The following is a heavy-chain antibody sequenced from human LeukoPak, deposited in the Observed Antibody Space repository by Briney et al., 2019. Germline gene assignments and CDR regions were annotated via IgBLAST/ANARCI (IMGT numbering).Heavy chain of an antibody. CDR1: GGTFSSYA. CDR2: IIPIFGTA. CDR3: ARVEEGGHSYGYFPGGAFDI. D-gene: IGHD5-18*01. J-gene: IGHJ3*02. Sequence: GASVKVSCKASGGTFSSYAISWVRQAPGQGLEWMGGIIPIFGTANYAQKFQGRVTITADESTSTAYMELSSLRSEDTAVYYCARVEEGGHSYGYFPGGAFDIWGQGTMVTASS. V-gene: IGHV1-69*13.